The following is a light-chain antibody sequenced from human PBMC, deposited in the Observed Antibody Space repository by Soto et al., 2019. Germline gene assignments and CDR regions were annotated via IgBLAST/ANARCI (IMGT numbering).Light chain of an antibody. V-gene: IGKV3D-20*02. CDR3: QHRTNWPRT. Sequence: EIVLTQSPGTLSLSPGERATLSCRASQSVGSSYLVWYQQKRGQAPRLLIYGASSRATGIPDRFSGSGSGTDFTLTISRREPEDFAVYYCQHRTNWPRTFGQGTKLDIK. CDR1: QSVGSSY. J-gene: IGKJ2*01. CDR2: GAS.